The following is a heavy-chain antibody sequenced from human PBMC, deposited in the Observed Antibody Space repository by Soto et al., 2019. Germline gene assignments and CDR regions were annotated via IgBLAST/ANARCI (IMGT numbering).Heavy chain of an antibody. D-gene: IGHD3-22*01. CDR1: GFTFSSYG. CDR3: AKSGYSSGYYYNYDYYGMDV. Sequence: QVQLVESGGGVVQPGRSLRLSCAASGFTFSSYGMHWVRQAPGKGLEWVAVISYDGSNKYYADSVKGRFTISRDNSKNTLYLQMNSLRAEDTAVYYCAKSGYSSGYYYNYDYYGMDVW. V-gene: IGHV3-30*18. J-gene: IGHJ6*01. CDR2: ISYDGSNK.